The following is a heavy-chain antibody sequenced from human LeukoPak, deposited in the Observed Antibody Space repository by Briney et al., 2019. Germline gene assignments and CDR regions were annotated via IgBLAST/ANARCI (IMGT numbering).Heavy chain of an antibody. V-gene: IGHV4-30-4*01. CDR3: ARERADWGGNFYAMDV. CDR2: IFYRGTT. J-gene: IGHJ6*02. D-gene: IGHD7-27*01. CDR1: GDSKKRGEYY. Sequence: TLSHTCTVSGDSKKRGEYYWSWTRQPPGKGLEWIGYIFYRGTTYYNPSLMSRVTFSLDTSKNQFSLKLSLVTAADAAVDDCARERADWGGNFYAMDVWAQGTTVTVSS.